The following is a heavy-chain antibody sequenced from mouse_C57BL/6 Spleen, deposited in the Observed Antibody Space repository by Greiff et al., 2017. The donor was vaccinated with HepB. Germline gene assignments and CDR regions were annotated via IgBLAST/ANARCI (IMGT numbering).Heavy chain of an antibody. CDR1: GYTFTDYY. CDR3: ARTRVGRNWFAY. Sequence: EVQLQQSGPELVKPGASVKISCKASGYTFTDYYMNWVKQSHGKSLEWIGDINPNNGGTSYNQKFKGKATLTVDKSSSTAYMELRSLTSEDSAVYYCARTRVGRNWFAYWGQGTLVTVSA. V-gene: IGHV1-26*01. D-gene: IGHD4-1*01. CDR2: INPNNGGT. J-gene: IGHJ3*01.